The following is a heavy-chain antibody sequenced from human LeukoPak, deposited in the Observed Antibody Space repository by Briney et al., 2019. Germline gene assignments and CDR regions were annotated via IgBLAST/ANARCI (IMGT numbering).Heavy chain of an antibody. CDR2: ISSSSSTI. J-gene: IGHJ6*04. Sequence: GGSLRLSCAASGFTFSSYSMNWVRQAPGKGLEWVSYISSSSSTIYYADSVKGRFTISRDNAKNSLYLQMNSLRAEDTAVYYCARGPPLGYYGSGSYYKFGMDVWGKGTTVTVSS. D-gene: IGHD3-10*01. CDR1: GFTFSSYS. CDR3: ARGPPLGYYGSGSYYKFGMDV. V-gene: IGHV3-48*01.